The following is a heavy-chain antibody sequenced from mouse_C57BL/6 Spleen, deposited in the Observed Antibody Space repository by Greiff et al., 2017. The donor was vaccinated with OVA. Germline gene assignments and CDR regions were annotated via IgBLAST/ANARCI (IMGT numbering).Heavy chain of an antibody. CDR2: ISDGGSYT. CDR3: AREGDGDWYFDV. V-gene: IGHV5-4*01. J-gene: IGHJ1*03. Sequence: EVNLVESGGGLVKPGGSLKLSCAASGFTFSSYAMSWVRQTPEKRLEWVATISDGGSYTYYPDNVKGRFTISRDNAKNNLYLQMSHLKSEDTAMYYCAREGDGDWYFDVWGTGTTVTVSS. CDR1: GFTFSSYA.